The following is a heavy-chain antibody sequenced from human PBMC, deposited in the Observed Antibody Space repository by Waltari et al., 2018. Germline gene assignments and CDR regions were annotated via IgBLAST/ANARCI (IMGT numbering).Heavy chain of an antibody. V-gene: IGHV2-5*01. CDR3: AHSIPSVWAVAGPYYFDY. D-gene: IGHD6-19*01. CDR2: IYWNDDK. J-gene: IGHJ4*02. Sequence: QITLKESGPTLVKPTQTLTLTCTFSGFSLSTSGVGVGWIRQPPGKALEWLALIYWNDDKRYSPSLNSRLTITKDTSKNQVVLTMTNMDPVDTATYYCAHSIPSVWAVAGPYYFDYWGQGTLVTVSS. CDR1: GFSLSTSGVG.